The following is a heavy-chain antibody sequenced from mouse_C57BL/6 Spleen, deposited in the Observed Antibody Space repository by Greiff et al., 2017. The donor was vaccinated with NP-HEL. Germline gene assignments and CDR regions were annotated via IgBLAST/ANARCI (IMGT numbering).Heavy chain of an antibody. CDR1: GYTFTDYY. V-gene: IGHV1-26*01. CDR2: INPNNGGT. CDR3: ARDDYYGSSSLAMDY. D-gene: IGHD1-1*01. J-gene: IGHJ4*01. Sequence: EVQLQQSGPELVKPGASVKISCKASGYTFTDYYMNWVKQSHGKSLEWIGDINPNNGGTSYNQKFKGKATLTVDKSSSTAYMELRSLTSEDSAVYYCARDDYYGSSSLAMDYWGQGTSVTVSS.